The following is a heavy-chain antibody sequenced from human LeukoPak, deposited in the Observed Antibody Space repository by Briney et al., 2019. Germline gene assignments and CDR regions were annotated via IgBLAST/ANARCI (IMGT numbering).Heavy chain of an antibody. V-gene: IGHV3-30*04. CDR3: ARGGPAGGYSYGYLDY. CDR1: GFTFSSYA. J-gene: IGHJ4*02. CDR2: ISYDGSNK. D-gene: IGHD5-18*01. Sequence: PGGSLRLSCAASGFTFSSYAMHWVRQAPGKGLEWVAVISYDGSNKYYADSVKGRFTISRDNAKNSLYLQMNSLRAEDTAVYYCARGGPAGGYSYGYLDYWGQGTLVTVSS.